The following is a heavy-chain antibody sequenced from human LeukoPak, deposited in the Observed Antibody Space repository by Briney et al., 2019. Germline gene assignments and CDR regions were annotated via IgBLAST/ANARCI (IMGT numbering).Heavy chain of an antibody. V-gene: IGHV3-23*01. J-gene: IGHJ4*02. Sequence: GGSMRLSCAASGFTFSSYAMTWVRQAPGKGLEWVSVNTSGGNTDYADPVKGRFTITRDNSKNTRYLQMNSLRAEDTAVYYCAKGSGGYVWGQGTLVTVSS. D-gene: IGHD6-19*01. CDR3: AKGSGGYV. CDR2: NTSGGNT. CDR1: GFTFSSYA.